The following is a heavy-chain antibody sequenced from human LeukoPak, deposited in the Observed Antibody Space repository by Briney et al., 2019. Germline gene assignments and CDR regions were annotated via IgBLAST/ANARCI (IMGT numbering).Heavy chain of an antibody. J-gene: IGHJ3*02. CDR2: INPNSGGT. CDR3: ARANYAFDI. V-gene: IGHV1-2*02. Sequence: ASVKVSCKASGYTFTSYGISWVRQAPGQGLEWMGWINPNSGGTNYAQKFQGRVTMTRDTSISTAYMELSRLRSDDTAVYYCARANYAFDIWGQGTMVTVSS. CDR1: GYTFTSYG.